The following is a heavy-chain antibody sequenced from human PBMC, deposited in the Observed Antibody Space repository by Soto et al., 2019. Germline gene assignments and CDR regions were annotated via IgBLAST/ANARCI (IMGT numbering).Heavy chain of an antibody. CDR2: INAGNDNT. Sequence: QVQLVQSGAEVKKPGASVKVSCKASGYTFTRYAMHWVRQAPGQRLEWMGWINAGNDNTKYSQKYQGRVTITRDTSASTAYMELSSLRSEDTAVYYCARGVGGISYDFNWFDPWGQGTLVTVSS. CDR1: GYTFTRYA. J-gene: IGHJ5*02. CDR3: ARGVGGISYDFNWFDP. D-gene: IGHD1-26*01. V-gene: IGHV1-3*01.